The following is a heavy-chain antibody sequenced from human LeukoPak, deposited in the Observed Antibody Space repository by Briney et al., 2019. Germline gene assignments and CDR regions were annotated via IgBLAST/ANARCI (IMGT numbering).Heavy chain of an antibody. Sequence: PGGSLRLSCVASGLSFINYAMTWVRQAPGKGLEWVASIKEDGSERQYVDSVKGRFSISRDNTKNSLYLQMNSLRAEDTAVFYCARDQYDTWSRRGNFDSWGQGTLVIVSS. V-gene: IGHV3-7*03. CDR3: ARDQYDTWSRRGNFDS. CDR1: GLSFINYA. D-gene: IGHD3-3*01. CDR2: IKEDGSER. J-gene: IGHJ4*02.